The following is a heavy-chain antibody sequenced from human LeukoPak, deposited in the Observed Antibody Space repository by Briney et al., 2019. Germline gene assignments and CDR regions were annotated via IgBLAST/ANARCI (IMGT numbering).Heavy chain of an antibody. D-gene: IGHD3-22*01. CDR3: TRHSSGYFPLYFDY. J-gene: IGHJ4*02. CDR2: IRSKAYGGTT. Sequence: GRSLRLSCTASGFTFGDYAMSWVRQAPGKGLEWVGFIRSKAYGGTTEYAASVKGRFTISRDDSKSIAYLQMNSLKTEDTAVYYCTRHSSGYFPLYFDYWGQGTLVTVSS. V-gene: IGHV3-49*04. CDR1: GFTFGDYA.